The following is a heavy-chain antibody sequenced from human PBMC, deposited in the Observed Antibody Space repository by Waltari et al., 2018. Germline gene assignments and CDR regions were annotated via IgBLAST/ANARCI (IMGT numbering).Heavy chain of an antibody. Sequence: EVQLLESGGGLVQPGGSLRLSCAASGFTFSSYAMSWVRPAPGKGLDWVSAISGSGGSTYYADSVKGRFTISRDNSKNTLYLQMNSPRAEDTAVYYCAKDPSSSSWYAYYDSSGYSDYWGQGTLVTVSS. CDR3: AKDPSSSSWYAYYDSSGYSDY. CDR2: ISGSGGST. V-gene: IGHV3-23*01. D-gene: IGHD3-22*01. J-gene: IGHJ4*02. CDR1: GFTFSSYA.